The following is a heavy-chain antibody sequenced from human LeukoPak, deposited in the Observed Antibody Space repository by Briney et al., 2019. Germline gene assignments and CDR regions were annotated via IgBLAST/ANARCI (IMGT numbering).Heavy chain of an antibody. J-gene: IGHJ4*02. V-gene: IGHV4-34*01. CDR3: ARAYYYDSSGYYLGLDY. D-gene: IGHD3-22*01. Sequence: ASETLSLTCAVYGGSFSGYYWSWIRQPPGKGLEWIGEINHSGSTNYNPSLKSRVTISVDTSKNQFSLKLSSVTAADTAVYYCARAYYYDSSGYYLGLDYWGQGTLVTVSS. CDR2: INHSGST. CDR1: GGSFSGYY.